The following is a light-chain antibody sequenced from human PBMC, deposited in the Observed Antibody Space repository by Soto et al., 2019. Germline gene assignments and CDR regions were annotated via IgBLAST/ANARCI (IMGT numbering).Light chain of an antibody. CDR2: GNS. V-gene: IGLV1-40*01. Sequence: QSVLTQPPSVSGAPGQRVTISCTGSSSNIGAGYDVHWYQQLPGTAPKLLIYGNSNRPSGVPDRFSGSKSCTSASLAITGLQAEDEADYYCQSYDSSLSGTPVVFGGGTKLTVL. CDR3: QSYDSSLSGTPVV. CDR1: SSNIGAGYD. J-gene: IGLJ2*01.